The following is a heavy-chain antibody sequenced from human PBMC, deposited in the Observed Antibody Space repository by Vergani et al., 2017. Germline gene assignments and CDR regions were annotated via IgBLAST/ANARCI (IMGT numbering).Heavy chain of an antibody. D-gene: IGHD1-1*01. V-gene: IGHV4-39*07. CDR2: INHSGST. Sequence: QLQLQESGPGLVKPSETLSLTCTVSGGSISSSSYYWSWIRQPPGKGLEWIGEINHSGSTNYNPSLKSRVTISVDTSKNQFSLKLSSVTAADTAVYYCARGGTGTTGTSSNWFDPWGQGTLVTVSS. CDR1: GGSISSSSYY. J-gene: IGHJ5*02. CDR3: ARGGTGTTGTSSNWFDP.